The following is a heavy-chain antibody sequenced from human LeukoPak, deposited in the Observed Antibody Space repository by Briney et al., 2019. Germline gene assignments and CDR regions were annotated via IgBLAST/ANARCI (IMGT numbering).Heavy chain of an antibody. CDR3: ARGYMVRGVGRYYFDY. CDR1: GGSFSGYY. V-gene: IGHV4-34*01. CDR2: INHSGST. J-gene: IGHJ4*02. Sequence: SETLSLTCAVYGGSFSGYYWSWIRQPPGKGREWIGEINHSGSTNYNPSLESRVTISVDTSKNQFSLKLSSVTAADTAVYYCARGYMVRGVGRYYFDYWGQGTLVTVSS. D-gene: IGHD3-10*01.